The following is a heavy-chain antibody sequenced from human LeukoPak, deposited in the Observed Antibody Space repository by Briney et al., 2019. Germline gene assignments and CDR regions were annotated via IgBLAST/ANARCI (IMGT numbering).Heavy chain of an antibody. CDR1: GVSIRTYY. CDR3: ARGGDYEIDY. D-gene: IGHD4-17*01. J-gene: IGHJ4*02. V-gene: IGHV4-59*01. Sequence: SETLSLTCTVSGVSIRTYYWNWIRQPPGKGPEWIGYIYRGSTNYNPSFESRVSISVDTSKNQFSLKLSSVTAADTAVYYCARGGDYEIDYWGQGILVTVSS. CDR2: IYRGST.